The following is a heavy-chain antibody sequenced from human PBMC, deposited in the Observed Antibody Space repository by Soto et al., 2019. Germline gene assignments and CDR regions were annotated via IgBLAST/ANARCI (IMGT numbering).Heavy chain of an antibody. V-gene: IGHV4-39*01. CDR1: GGSISSSSYY. J-gene: IGHJ5*02. Sequence: QLQLQESGPGLVKPSETLSLTCTVSGGSISSSSYYWGWIRQPPGKGLEWIGYIYYSGSTYYNPSLKRRVTMSVDTSKNQFSLKLNSVTAADTAVYYCATSNWFDPWGQGTLVTVSS. CDR3: ATSNWFDP. CDR2: IYYSGST.